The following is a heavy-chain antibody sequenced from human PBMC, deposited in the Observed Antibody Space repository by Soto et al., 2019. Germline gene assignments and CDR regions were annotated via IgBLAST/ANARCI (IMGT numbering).Heavy chain of an antibody. D-gene: IGHD2-8*02. CDR1: GFIFSTYG. CDR3: AKSWSGSHGAFDM. J-gene: IGHJ3*02. CDR2: ISYDGSNQ. Sequence: QVQLVESGGGVVQPGRSLRLSCAASGFIFSTYGMHWVRQAPGKGLEWVAVISYDGSNQYFEDSVKGRFTISRDNSMNTLYLQMNSLRLEDTALYYCAKSWSGSHGAFDMRGQGTMVIVSA. V-gene: IGHV3-30*18.